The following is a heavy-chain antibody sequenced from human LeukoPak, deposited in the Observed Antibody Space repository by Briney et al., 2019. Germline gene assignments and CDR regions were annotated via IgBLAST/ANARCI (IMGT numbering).Heavy chain of an antibody. Sequence: KASETLSLTCAVYGGSFSGYYWSWIRQPPGKGLEWIGEINHSGSTNYNPSLKSRVTISVDTSKNQFSLKLSSVTAADTAVYYCARGVLIVGATYYFDYWGQGTLVTVSS. CDR1: GGSFSGYY. CDR3: ARGVLIVGATYYFDY. V-gene: IGHV4-34*01. D-gene: IGHD1-26*01. CDR2: INHSGST. J-gene: IGHJ4*02.